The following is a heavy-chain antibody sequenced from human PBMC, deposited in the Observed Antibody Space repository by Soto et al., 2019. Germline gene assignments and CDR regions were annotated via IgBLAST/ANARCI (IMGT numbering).Heavy chain of an antibody. V-gene: IGHV1-18*01. CDR1: GGTFSSYA. D-gene: IGHD6-13*01. Sequence: ASVKISCKASGGTFSSYAISWVRQAPGQGLEWMGWISAYNGNTNYAQKLQGRVTMTTDTSTSTAYMELRSLRSDDTAVYYCARFVSSSWRASDYWGQGTLVTVSS. J-gene: IGHJ4*02. CDR3: ARFVSSSWRASDY. CDR2: ISAYNGNT.